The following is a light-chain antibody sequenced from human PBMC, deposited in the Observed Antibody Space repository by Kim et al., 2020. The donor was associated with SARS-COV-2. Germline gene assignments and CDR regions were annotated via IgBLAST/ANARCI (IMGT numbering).Light chain of an antibody. V-gene: IGLV1-47*01. Sequence: QSVLTQPPSASGTPGQRVTISCSGSSSNIGSNTVYWYQQLPGTAPKLLIYRNNQRPSGVPDRFSGSKSGTSASLAISGLRSEDEADYYCAAWDDSLNGPVFGGGTKLTVL. J-gene: IGLJ3*02. CDR2: RNN. CDR3: AAWDDSLNGPV. CDR1: SSNIGSNT.